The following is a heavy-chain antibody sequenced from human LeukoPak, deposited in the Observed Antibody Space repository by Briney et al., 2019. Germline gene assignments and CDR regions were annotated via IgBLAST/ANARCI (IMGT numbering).Heavy chain of an antibody. Sequence: GGSLRLSCAASGFTVSSNYVSWVRQAPGKGLEWVSIIYSGGTTFYPDSVKGRFTISRDSSKNTVYLEMSSLRAEDTAVYYCARLPGRFDGSNNSGYYWGQGTLVTVSP. CDR2: IYSGGTT. CDR3: ARLPGRFDGSNNSGYY. V-gene: IGHV3-53*01. J-gene: IGHJ4*02. CDR1: GFTVSSNY. D-gene: IGHD1-1*01.